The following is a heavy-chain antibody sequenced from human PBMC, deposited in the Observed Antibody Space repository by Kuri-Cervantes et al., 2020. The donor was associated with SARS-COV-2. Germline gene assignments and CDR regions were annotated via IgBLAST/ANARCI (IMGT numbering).Heavy chain of an antibody. CDR2: INHSGST. V-gene: IGHV4-34*01. CDR3: ARGRQFWDIVVVVAARWFDP. D-gene: IGHD2-15*01. J-gene: IGHJ5*02. CDR1: GGSFSGYY. Sequence: GSLRLSCDVYGGSFSGYYWSWIRQPPGKGLEWIGEINHSGSTNYNPSLKSRVTISVDTSKNQFSLKLSSVTAADTAVYYCARGRQFWDIVVVVAARWFDPWGQGTLVTVSS.